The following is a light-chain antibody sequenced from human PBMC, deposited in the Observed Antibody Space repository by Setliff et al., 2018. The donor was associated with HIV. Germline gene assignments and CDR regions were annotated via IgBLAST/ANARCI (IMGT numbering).Light chain of an antibody. CDR2: DVS. Sequence: QSALTQPASVSGSPGQSITISCIGTSSDVGGYDFFSWYQQRPGKAPKLIIFDVSERPSGVSHRFSGSKSGNTASLTISGLQTEDEADYFCASYRSPATYVFGIGTKVTVL. J-gene: IGLJ1*01. CDR3: ASYRSPATYV. CDR1: SSDVGGYDF. V-gene: IGLV2-14*03.